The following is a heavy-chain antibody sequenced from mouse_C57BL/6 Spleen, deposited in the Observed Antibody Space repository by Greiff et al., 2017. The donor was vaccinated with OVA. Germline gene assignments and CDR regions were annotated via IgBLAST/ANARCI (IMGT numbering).Heavy chain of an antibody. V-gene: IGHV5-17*01. CDR3: ARNPYYDYDGSMDY. CDR1: GFTFSDYG. CDR2: ISSGSSTI. J-gene: IGHJ4*01. Sequence: EVHLVESGGGLVKPGGSLKLSCAASGFTFSDYGMHWVRQAPEKGLEWVAYISSGSSTIYYADTVKGRFTISRDNAKNTLFLQMTSLRSEDTAMYYCARNPYYDYDGSMDYWGQGTSVTVSS. D-gene: IGHD2-4*01.